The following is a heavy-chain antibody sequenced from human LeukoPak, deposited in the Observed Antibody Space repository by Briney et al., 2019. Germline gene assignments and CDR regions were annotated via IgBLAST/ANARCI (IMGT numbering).Heavy chain of an antibody. J-gene: IGHJ4*02. CDR3: ARSRGLDY. CDR1: GFTSSTYW. D-gene: IGHD3-16*01. CDR2: IKQDGSEK. Sequence: PGGSLRLSCAASGFTSSTYWMTWVRQAPGKGLEWVANIKQDGSEKYYVDSVKGRFTISRDNAKDSLYLQMNSLRDEDTAVHYCARSRGLDYWGQGTLVTVSS. V-gene: IGHV3-7*04.